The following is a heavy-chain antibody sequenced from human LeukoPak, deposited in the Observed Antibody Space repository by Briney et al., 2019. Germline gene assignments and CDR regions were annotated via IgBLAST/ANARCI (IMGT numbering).Heavy chain of an antibody. CDR1: GFTFSNYS. D-gene: IGHD2-15*01. CDR2: ISSSSSYI. J-gene: IGHJ6*03. Sequence: GGSLRLSCAASGFTFSNYSMNWVRQAPGKGLEWVSSISSSSSYIYYADSVKGRFTISRDNAKNSLYLQMNSLRAEDTAVYYCAREAVVVVVAATSAFHMDVWGKGTTVTVSS. CDR3: AREAVVVVVAATSAFHMDV. V-gene: IGHV3-21*01.